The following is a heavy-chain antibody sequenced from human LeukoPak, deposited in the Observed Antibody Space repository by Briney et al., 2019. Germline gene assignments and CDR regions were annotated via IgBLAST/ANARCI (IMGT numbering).Heavy chain of an antibody. CDR3: ARDSGHGMDV. CDR1: GFTFSSYS. V-gene: IGHV3-21*01. CDR2: ISSSSSYI. D-gene: IGHD3-10*01. Sequence: GGSLRLSCAASGFTFSSYSMNWVRHAPGKGLEWVSSISSSSSYIYYADSVKGRFTISRDNAKNSLYLQMNSLRAEDTAVYYCARDSGHGMDVWGQGTTVTVSS. J-gene: IGHJ6*02.